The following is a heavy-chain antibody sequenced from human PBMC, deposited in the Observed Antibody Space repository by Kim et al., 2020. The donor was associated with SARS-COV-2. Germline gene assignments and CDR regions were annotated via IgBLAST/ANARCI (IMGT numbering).Heavy chain of an antibody. J-gene: IGHJ3*02. CDR1: GFTFSNAW. CDR2: IKSKTGGGTT. V-gene: IGHV3-15*01. CDR3: TTDIVVVITGDAFDI. D-gene: IGHD3-22*01. Sequence: GGSLRLSCAASGFTFSNAWMSWVRQAPGKGLAWVGRIKSKTGGGTTDYAAPVKDRFTVSRDDSKNTLYLQMNSLKTEDTAMYYCTTDIVVVITGDAFDIWGQGTVVTVSS.